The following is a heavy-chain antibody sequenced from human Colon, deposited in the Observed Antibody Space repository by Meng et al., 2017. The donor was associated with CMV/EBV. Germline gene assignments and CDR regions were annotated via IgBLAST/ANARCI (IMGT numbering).Heavy chain of an antibody. CDR1: GESMTSHY. Sequence: GSLRLSCSVSGESMTSHYWTWIRQPPGNGLEWMGHVYYSGSATYSPSLRSRISISVDMSKNQFSLKLRSVTAADTAMYFCARGLGHASNNSHDYWGQGTLVTVSS. J-gene: IGHJ4*02. V-gene: IGHV4-59*11. CDR2: VYYSGSA. D-gene: IGHD1-1*01. CDR3: ARGLGHASNNSHDY.